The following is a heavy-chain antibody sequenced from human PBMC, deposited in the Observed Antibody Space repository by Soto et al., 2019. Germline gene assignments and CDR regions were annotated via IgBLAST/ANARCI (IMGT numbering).Heavy chain of an antibody. CDR3: ARGAPGQGGDYYGVDV. J-gene: IGHJ6*02. CDR1: GGSFSGYY. Sequence: QVQLQQSRAGLLKPSETLSLTCAVYGGSFSGYYWSWIRQPPGKGLEWIGEINHSGSTNYNPSLKGRVTISVDTSKNQFSPKLSSVAAADTAVYYCARGAPGQGGDYYGVDVWGQGTTVAVSS. CDR2: INHSGST. V-gene: IGHV4-34*01.